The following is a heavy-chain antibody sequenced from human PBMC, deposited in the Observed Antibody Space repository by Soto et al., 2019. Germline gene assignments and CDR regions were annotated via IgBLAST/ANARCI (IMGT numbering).Heavy chain of an antibody. J-gene: IGHJ5*02. Sequence: SETLSLTCAVYGGSFSGYYWSWIRQPPGKGLEWIGEINHSGSTNYNPSLKSRVTISVDTSENQFSLKLSSVTAADTAVYYCARGRGAAASWGQGTLVTVSS. D-gene: IGHD6-13*01. CDR3: ARGRGAAAS. V-gene: IGHV4-34*01. CDR2: INHSGST. CDR1: GGSFSGYY.